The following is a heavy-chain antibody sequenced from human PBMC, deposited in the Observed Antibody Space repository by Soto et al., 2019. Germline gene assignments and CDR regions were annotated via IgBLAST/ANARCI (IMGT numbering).Heavy chain of an antibody. V-gene: IGHV3-30*03. J-gene: IGHJ4*02. D-gene: IGHD1-1*01. CDR3: ARETPGWNPFDY. Sequence: QVQLVESGGGVVQPGRSLRLSCTASGFTFSSYVMHWVRQAPGKGLEWVALISYDGRNKQYADSVKGRFTISRDNSKNTLHLQVNSLRAEDTAVYYCARETPGWNPFDYLGQGTLVNVSS. CDR2: ISYDGRNK. CDR1: GFTFSSYV.